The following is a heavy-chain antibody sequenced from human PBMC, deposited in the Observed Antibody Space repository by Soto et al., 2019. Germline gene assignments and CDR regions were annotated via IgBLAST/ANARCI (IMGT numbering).Heavy chain of an antibody. CDR1: GGSISSYY. Sequence: PSETLSLTCTVSGGSISSYYWSWIRQPPGKGLEWIGYIYYSGSTNYNPSLKSRVTISVDTSKNQFSLKLSSVTAADTAVYYCARLVFSSWRNKSNWFDPWGQGTLVTVSS. CDR3: ARLVFSSWRNKSNWFDP. CDR2: IYYSGST. J-gene: IGHJ5*02. D-gene: IGHD6-13*01. V-gene: IGHV4-59*08.